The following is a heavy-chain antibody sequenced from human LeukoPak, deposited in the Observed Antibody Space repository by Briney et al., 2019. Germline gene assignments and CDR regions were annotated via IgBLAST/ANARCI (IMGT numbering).Heavy chain of an antibody. D-gene: IGHD5-18*01. V-gene: IGHV4-34*01. CDR1: GFPFSRYS. J-gene: IGHJ6*02. CDR2: INHSGST. CDR3: ARGRGYSYVLKTRRYGMDV. Sequence: GSLRISCAASGFPFSRYSMNWVRQAPGKGLEWIGEINHSGSTNYNPSLKSRVTISVDTSKNQFSLKLSSVTAADTAVYYCARGRGYSYVLKTRRYGMDVWGQGTTVTVSS.